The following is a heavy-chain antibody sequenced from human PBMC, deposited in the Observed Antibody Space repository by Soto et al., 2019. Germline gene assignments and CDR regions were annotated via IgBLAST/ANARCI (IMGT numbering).Heavy chain of an antibody. V-gene: IGHV4-59*01. CDR3: ARRVCSGGSCYPGSFDY. D-gene: IGHD2-15*01. Sequence: XETLSLTCTVSGGSISSYYRSWIRQPPGKGLEWIGYIYYSGSTNYNPSLKSRATISVDTSKNQFSLKLSSVTAADTAVYYCARRVCSGGSCYPGSFDYWGQGTLVTVSS. J-gene: IGHJ4*02. CDR2: IYYSGST. CDR1: GGSISSYY.